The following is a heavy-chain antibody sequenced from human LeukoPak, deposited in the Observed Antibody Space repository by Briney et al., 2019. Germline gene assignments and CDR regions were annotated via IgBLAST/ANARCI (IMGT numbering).Heavy chain of an antibody. D-gene: IGHD3-22*01. Sequence: ASVKISCKVSGYTFTDYYMHWVQQAPGKGLEWMGLVDPEDGETIYAEKFQGRVTITADTSTDTAYMELSSLRSEDTAVYYCATGLGSGYPVYYFDYWGQGTLVTVSS. V-gene: IGHV1-69-2*01. CDR1: GYTFTDYY. CDR3: ATGLGSGYPVYYFDY. CDR2: VDPEDGET. J-gene: IGHJ4*02.